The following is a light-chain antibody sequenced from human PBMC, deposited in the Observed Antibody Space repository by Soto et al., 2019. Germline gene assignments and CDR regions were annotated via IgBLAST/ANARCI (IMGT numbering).Light chain of an antibody. CDR3: SSYTTSSTVI. CDR2: EVR. Sequence: QSVLTQPASVSGSPGQSITISCTGTSSDVGFYNYVFWYQQHPGKAPKLRIYEVRNRPSGVSYRFSGSKSGNTASLTISGLQAEDEADYYCSSYTTSSTVIFGGGTQLTVL. CDR1: SSDVGFYNY. J-gene: IGLJ2*01. V-gene: IGLV2-14*03.